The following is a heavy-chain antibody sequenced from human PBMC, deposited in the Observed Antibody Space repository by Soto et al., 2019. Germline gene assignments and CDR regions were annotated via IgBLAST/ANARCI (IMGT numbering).Heavy chain of an antibody. CDR2: ISYDGSNK. Sequence: QVQLVESGGGVVQPGRSLRLSCAASGFTFSSYAMHWVRQAPGKGLEWVAVISYDGSNKYYADSVKGRFTISRDNSKNTLYLQMNSLRAEDTAVYYCARDRVGSWNLDHWG. CDR3: ARDRVGSWNLDH. J-gene: IGHJ4*01. V-gene: IGHV3-30-3*01. CDR1: GFTFSSYA. D-gene: IGHD6-13*01.